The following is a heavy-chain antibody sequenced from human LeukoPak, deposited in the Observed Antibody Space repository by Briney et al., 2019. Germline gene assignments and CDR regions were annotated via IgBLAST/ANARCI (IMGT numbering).Heavy chain of an antibody. CDR2: INPNSGGT. J-gene: IGHJ4*02. V-gene: IGHV1-2*02. CDR3: ARAKRGYSYGYRRNELPYFFDY. D-gene: IGHD5-18*01. Sequence: ASVKVSCKASGGTFSSYAISWVRQAPGQGLEWMGWINPNSGGTNYAQKFQGRVTMTRDTSISTAYMELSRLRSDDTAVYYCARAKRGYSYGYRRNELPYFFDYWGQGTLVTVSS. CDR1: GGTFSSYA.